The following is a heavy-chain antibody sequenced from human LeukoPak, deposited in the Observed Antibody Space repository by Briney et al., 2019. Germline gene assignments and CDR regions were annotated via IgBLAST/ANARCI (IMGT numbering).Heavy chain of an antibody. CDR3: ARVPYYGSRSYSDY. CDR1: GYTFTSFG. V-gene: IGHV1-18*01. J-gene: IGHJ4*02. D-gene: IGHD3-10*01. CDR2: ISTYNGNT. Sequence: ASVKVSCKASGYTFTSFGISWVRQAPGQGLEWMGWISTYNGNTNYVQKLQGRVTMTTDTSTSTAYMELRSLRSDDTAVYYCARVPYYGSRSYSDYWGQGTLVTVSS.